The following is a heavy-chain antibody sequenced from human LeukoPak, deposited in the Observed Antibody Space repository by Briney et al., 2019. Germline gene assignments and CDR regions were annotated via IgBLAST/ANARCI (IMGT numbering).Heavy chain of an antibody. CDR2: FDYSGST. J-gene: IGHJ4*02. CDR1: GGSISSRPYY. V-gene: IGHV4-39*01. CDR3: ARLVVSSWYHEVLLGRDY. D-gene: IGHD6-13*01. Sequence: MPSETLSLTCTVSGGSISSRPYYWGWIRQPPGKGLEWLGSFDYSGSTYYKPSLKSRVTISVDTSKNQFSLKLSSVTAADTAVYYCARLVVSSWYHEVLLGRDYWGQGTLVTVSS.